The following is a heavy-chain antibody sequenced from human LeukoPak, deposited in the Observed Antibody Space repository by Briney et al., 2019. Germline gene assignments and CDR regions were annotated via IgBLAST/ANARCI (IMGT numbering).Heavy chain of an antibody. CDR2: ISSSSSYI. CDR1: GFTFSSYS. J-gene: IGHJ6*02. V-gene: IGHV3-21*01. CDR3: ARRRVTMVRGATHHYYYGMDV. Sequence: AGGSLRLSCAASGFTFSSYSMNWVRQAPGKGLEWVSSISSSSSYIYYADSVKGRFTISRDNAKNSLYLQMNSLRAEDTAVYYRARRRVTMVRGATHHYYYGMDVWGQGTTVTVSS. D-gene: IGHD3-10*01.